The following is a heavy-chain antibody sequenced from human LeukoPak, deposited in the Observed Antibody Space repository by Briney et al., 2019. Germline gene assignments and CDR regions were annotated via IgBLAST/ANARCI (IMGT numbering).Heavy chain of an antibody. V-gene: IGHV4-34*01. Sequence: SETLSLTCTVSGGSISSYSWSWIRQPPGKGLEWIGEINHSGSTNYNPSLKSRVTISVDTSKNQFSLKLSSVTAADTAVYYCARKGVGYYGSRGWFDPWGQGTLVTVSS. J-gene: IGHJ5*02. D-gene: IGHD3-10*01. CDR2: INHSGST. CDR3: ARKGVGYYGSRGWFDP. CDR1: GGSISSYS.